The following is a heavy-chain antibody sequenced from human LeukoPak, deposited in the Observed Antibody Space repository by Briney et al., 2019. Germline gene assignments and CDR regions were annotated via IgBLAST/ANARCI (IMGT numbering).Heavy chain of an antibody. J-gene: IGHJ5*02. Sequence: SETLSLTCTVSGVSIKSGDYYWGWIRQPPGKGLEWIGSIYYSGSTYYNPSLKSRVTISVDTSKNQFSLKLSSVTAADTAVYYCARDKTYCSGGSCYGGWFDPWGQGTLVTVSS. CDR2: IYYSGST. CDR3: ARDKTYCSGGSCYGGWFDP. V-gene: IGHV4-39*07. CDR1: GVSIKSGDYY. D-gene: IGHD2-15*01.